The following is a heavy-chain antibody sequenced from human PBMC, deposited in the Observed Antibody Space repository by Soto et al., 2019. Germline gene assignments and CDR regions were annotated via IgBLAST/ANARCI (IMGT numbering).Heavy chain of an antibody. D-gene: IGHD1-26*01. CDR2: ISGSGGST. CDR3: AKGIGMARAEYFQH. Sequence: GGSLRLSCAASGFTFSSYALSWVRQAPGKGLEWVSAISGSGGSTYYADSVKGRFTISRDNSKNTLYLQMNSLRAEDTAVYYCAKGIGMARAEYFQHWGQGTLVTVSS. J-gene: IGHJ1*01. CDR1: GFTFSSYA. V-gene: IGHV3-23*01.